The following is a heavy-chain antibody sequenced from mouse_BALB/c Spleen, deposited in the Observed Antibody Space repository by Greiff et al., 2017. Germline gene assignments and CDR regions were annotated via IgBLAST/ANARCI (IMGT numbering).Heavy chain of an antibody. V-gene: IGHV14-3*02. D-gene: IGHD2-1*01. J-gene: IGHJ3*01. CDR2: IDPANGNT. Sequence: VQLKESGAELVKPGASVKLSCTASGFNIKDTYMHWVKQRPEQGLEWIGRIDPANGNTKYDPKFQGKATITADTSSNTAYLQLSSLTSEDTAVYYCARDGNFYGFAYWGQGTLVTVSA. CDR1: GFNIKDTY. CDR3: ARDGNFYGFAY.